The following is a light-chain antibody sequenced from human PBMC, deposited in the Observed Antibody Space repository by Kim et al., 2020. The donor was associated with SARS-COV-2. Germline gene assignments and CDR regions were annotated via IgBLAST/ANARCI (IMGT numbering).Light chain of an antibody. CDR3: QQYGRS. V-gene: IGKV3-20*01. Sequence: TLSLSPGARATLSCKASQSVTSTYLVWYQQKPGQAPRLLIYAASRRAIGIPDRFTASGSGTDFTLTISRVEPEDFAVYYCQQYGRSFGQGTKLEI. CDR2: AAS. CDR1: QSVTSTY. J-gene: IGKJ2*01.